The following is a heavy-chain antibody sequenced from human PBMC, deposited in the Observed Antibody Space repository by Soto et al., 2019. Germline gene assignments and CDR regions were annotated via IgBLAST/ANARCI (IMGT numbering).Heavy chain of an antibody. CDR3: VRERGPFDTFDM. Sequence: GGSLRLSCAASGFSFSTYGMHWVRQAPGKGLEWVAVVWSNGVNNYYADSVRGRFTISRDNTKNSLYLQMNSLKAEDTAVYYCVRERGPFDTFDMWGQGTMVTVSS. CDR2: VWSNGVNN. V-gene: IGHV3-33*01. J-gene: IGHJ3*02. CDR1: GFSFSTYG.